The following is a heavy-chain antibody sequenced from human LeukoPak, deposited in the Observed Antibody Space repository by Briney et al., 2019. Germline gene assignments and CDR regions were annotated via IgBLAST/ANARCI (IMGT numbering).Heavy chain of an antibody. D-gene: IGHD3-22*01. CDR1: GGSFSGYY. CDR2: INHSGST. J-gene: IGHJ4*02. V-gene: IGHV4-34*01. Sequence: SETLSLTCAVYGGSFSGYYWSWIRQPPGKGLEWIGEINHSGSTNYNPSLKSRVTISVDTSKNQFSLKLSSVTAADTAVYYCARLYYYDSSGYYFDYWGQGTLVTVSS. CDR3: ARLYYYDSSGYYFDY.